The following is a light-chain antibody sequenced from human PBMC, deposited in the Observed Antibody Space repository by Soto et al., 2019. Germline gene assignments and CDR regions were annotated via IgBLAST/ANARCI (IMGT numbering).Light chain of an antibody. Sequence: QSALTQPASVSGSPGQSITISCTGTSSDVGGYNYVSWYQHHPGKAPKRMFHDVSNRPSGVSNRFSGSKSGNTASLTISGLQAEDEADYYCSSYIPNNSTYVFGTGTKLTVL. CDR2: DVS. V-gene: IGLV2-14*03. CDR3: SSYIPNNSTYV. J-gene: IGLJ1*01. CDR1: SSDVGGYNY.